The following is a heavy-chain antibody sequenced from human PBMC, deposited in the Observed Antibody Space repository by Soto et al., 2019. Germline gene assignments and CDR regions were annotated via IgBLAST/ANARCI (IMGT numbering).Heavy chain of an antibody. Sequence: QVQLVQSGAEVKKPGASVKVSCKASGYTFTSYGISWVRQAPGQGLEWMGWISAYNGNTNYAQKLQGRVTMTTDTSTSTAYMELRSLRSDDTAVYYCARDHPGYSSGWSLSYCYYYMDVWGKGTTVTVSS. J-gene: IGHJ6*03. CDR2: ISAYNGNT. V-gene: IGHV1-18*01. D-gene: IGHD6-19*01. CDR1: GYTFTSYG. CDR3: ARDHPGYSSGWSLSYCYYYMDV.